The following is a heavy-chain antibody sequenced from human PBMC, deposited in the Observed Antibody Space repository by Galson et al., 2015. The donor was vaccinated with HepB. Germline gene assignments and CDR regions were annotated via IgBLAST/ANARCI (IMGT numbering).Heavy chain of an antibody. CDR2: NIPIFGTE. J-gene: IGHJ4*02. CDR1: GGTFSSYA. D-gene: IGHD6-6*01. V-gene: IGHV1-69*06. CDR3: ARSRGGGQLVEFDY. Sequence: SVKVSCKASGGTFSSYAISWVRQAPGQGLEWMGGNIPIFGTENYAQKFQGRVTITADKSTSTAYMELSSLRSGELPVYYCARSRGGGQLVEFDYLGQGTLVTVSS.